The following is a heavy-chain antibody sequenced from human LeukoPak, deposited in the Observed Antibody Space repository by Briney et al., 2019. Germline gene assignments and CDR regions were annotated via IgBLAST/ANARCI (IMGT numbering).Heavy chain of an antibody. CDR2: ISASGGGT. J-gene: IGHJ4*02. CDR3: AKEVTPGALLYGPFDY. V-gene: IGHV3-23*01. D-gene: IGHD4-23*01. Sequence: GGSLRLSCAASEFIFSSYGMSWGRQAPGRGLERVSAISASGGGTYYADSVKGRFTISRDNSRNTLYLQMNSLRAEDTAIYYCAKEVTPGALLYGPFDYWGQGTLVTVSS. CDR1: EFIFSSYG.